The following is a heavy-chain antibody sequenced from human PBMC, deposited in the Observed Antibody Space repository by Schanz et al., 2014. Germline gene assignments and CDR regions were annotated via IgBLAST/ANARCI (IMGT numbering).Heavy chain of an antibody. J-gene: IGHJ3*02. D-gene: IGHD2-15*01. CDR1: GGTFSTYT. CDR3: ARGGGPEDVFDI. CDR2: IIPILGIA. V-gene: IGHV1-69*02. Sequence: QVQLVQSGAEVKKPGSSVKVSCKASGGTFSTYTISRVRQAPGQGLEWMGRIIPILGIANYAQRFQDRVRITADKSTSTAYMELSSLRSDDTAVYYCARGGGPEDVFDIWGQGTILTVSS.